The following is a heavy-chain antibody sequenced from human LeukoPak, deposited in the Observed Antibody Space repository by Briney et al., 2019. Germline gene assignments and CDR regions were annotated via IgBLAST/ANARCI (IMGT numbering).Heavy chain of an antibody. J-gene: IGHJ6*03. CDR2: ISWNSGSI. CDR1: GFTFDDYA. CDR3: ARDMTAAGTDYYYYMDV. D-gene: IGHD6-13*01. Sequence: GGSLRLSCAASGFTFDDYAMHWVRQAPGKGLEWVSGISWNSGSIGYADSVKGRFTISRNNAKNSLYLQMNSLRAEDTAVYYCARDMTAAGTDYYYYMDVWGKGTTVTVSS. V-gene: IGHV3-9*01.